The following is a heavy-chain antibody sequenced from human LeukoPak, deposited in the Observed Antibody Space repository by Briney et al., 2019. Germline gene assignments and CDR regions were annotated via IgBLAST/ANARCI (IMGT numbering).Heavy chain of an antibody. J-gene: IGHJ4*02. CDR1: GYTFTGYY. D-gene: IGHD3-10*01. V-gene: IGHV1-2*02. Sequence: ASVKVSCKASGYTFTGYYMHWVRQAPGQGLEWMGWINPNSGGTNYAQKFQGRVTMTRDTSISTAYMELSRLRSDDTAVYYCARDSSGSGSYYINPFDYWGQGTLVTVSS. CDR2: INPNSGGT. CDR3: ARDSSGSGSYYINPFDY.